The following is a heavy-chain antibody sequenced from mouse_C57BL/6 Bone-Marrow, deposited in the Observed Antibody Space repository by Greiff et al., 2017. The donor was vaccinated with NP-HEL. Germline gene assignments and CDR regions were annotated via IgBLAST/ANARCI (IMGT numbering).Heavy chain of an antibody. Sequence: QVHVKQSGAELVRPGTSVKVSCKASGYAFTNYLIEWVKQRPGQGLEWIGVINPGSGSTNYNDKFKGKATLTADKSSSTAYMQLSSLTSEDSAVYFCARDPYDYDGYFDVWGRGTTITVTS. CDR1: GYAFTNYL. J-gene: IGHJ1*03. V-gene: IGHV1-54*01. CDR2: INPGSGST. D-gene: IGHD2-4*01. CDR3: ARDPYDYDGYFDV.